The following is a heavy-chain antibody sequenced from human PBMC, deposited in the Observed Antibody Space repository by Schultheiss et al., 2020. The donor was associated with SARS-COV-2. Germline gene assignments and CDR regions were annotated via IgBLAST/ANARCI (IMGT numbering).Heavy chain of an antibody. J-gene: IGHJ4*02. V-gene: IGHV3-49*04. CDR2: IRSKAYGGTT. Sequence: GESLKISCTASGFTFGDYAMSWVRQAPGKGLEWVGFIRSKAYGGTTEYAASVKGRFTISRDDSKSIAYLQMNSLKTEDTAVYYCTSGSPDSDYWGQGTLVTVSS. CDR1: GFTFGDYA. CDR3: TSGSPDSDY. D-gene: IGHD1-1*01.